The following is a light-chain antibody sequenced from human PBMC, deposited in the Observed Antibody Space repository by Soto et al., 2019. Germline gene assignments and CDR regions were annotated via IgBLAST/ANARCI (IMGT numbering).Light chain of an antibody. CDR2: ATS. CDR1: QSVRSS. J-gene: IGKJ4*01. CDR3: QQRSDWPPSLT. V-gene: IGKV3-11*01. Sequence: MVLPQSPATLSLSPGERATLSCRASQSVRSSLAWYQQRPGQAPRLLIYATSHRASGIPARFSGSGSGTDFTLTISSLEPEDSAVNYCQQRSDWPPSLTFGGGTKVDIK.